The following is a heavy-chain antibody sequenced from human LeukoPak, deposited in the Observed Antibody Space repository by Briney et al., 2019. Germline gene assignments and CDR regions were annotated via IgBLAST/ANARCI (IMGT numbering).Heavy chain of an antibody. V-gene: IGHV3-48*04. CDR2: ISSSSSTI. D-gene: IGHD6-13*01. CDR1: GFTFSSYS. Sequence: GGSLRLSCAASGFTFSSYSMNWVRQAPGKGLEWVSYISSSSSTIYYADSVKGRFTISRDNAKNTLYLQMNSLRAEDTAVYYCARAGEQQLVRSRLGYFDYWGQGTLVTVSS. J-gene: IGHJ4*02. CDR3: ARAGEQQLVRSRLGYFDY.